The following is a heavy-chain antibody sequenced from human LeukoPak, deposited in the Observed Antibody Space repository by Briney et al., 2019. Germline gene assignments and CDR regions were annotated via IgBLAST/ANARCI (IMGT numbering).Heavy chain of an antibody. CDR3: AAHDGYNYFDY. J-gene: IGHJ4*02. CDR1: GFTFSSYG. CDR2: IRYDGSNK. V-gene: IGHV3-30*02. Sequence: GGSLRLSCAASGFTFSSYGMHWVRQAPGKGLEWVAFIRYDGSNKYYADSVKGRFTISRDNSKNTLYLQTNSLRAEDTAVYYCAAHDGYNYFDYWGQGTLVTVSS. D-gene: IGHD5-24*01.